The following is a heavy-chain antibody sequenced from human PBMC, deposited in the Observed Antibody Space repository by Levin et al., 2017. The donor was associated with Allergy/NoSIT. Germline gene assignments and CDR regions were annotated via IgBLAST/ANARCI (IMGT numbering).Heavy chain of an antibody. CDR3: ARDLNTDTHFDY. CDR2: IDYRGRT. CDR1: GGSVSSGSYY. V-gene: IGHV4-61*01. J-gene: IGHJ4*02. Sequence: SETLSLTCTVSGGSVSSGSYYWTWIRQPPGKGLEWIVYIDYRGRTNYNPALKSRVTISVDTSNNQFSLKLSSVTAADTAVYYCARDLNTDTHFDYWGPGTLVTVSS. D-gene: IGHD4-11*01.